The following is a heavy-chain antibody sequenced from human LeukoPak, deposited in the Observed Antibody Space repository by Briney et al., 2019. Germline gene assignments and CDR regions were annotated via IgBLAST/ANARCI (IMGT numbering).Heavy chain of an antibody. CDR3: AARMTTVVKRWFDP. CDR1: GFTFSHW. J-gene: IGHJ5*02. V-gene: IGHV3-7*03. CDR2: IRQDGGEK. D-gene: IGHD4-23*01. Sequence: GGSLRLSCAASGFTFSHWMTWVRQAPGKGLEWVANIRQDGGEKYYADSVKGRFTISRDNAENSVYLQTNSLRAEDTAVYYCAARMTTVVKRWFDPWGQGTLVTVSS.